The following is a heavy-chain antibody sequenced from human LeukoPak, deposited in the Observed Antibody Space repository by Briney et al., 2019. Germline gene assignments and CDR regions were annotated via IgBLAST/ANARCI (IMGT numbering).Heavy chain of an antibody. V-gene: IGHV4-34*01. CDR1: SGSFSNYY. Sequence: SSETLSLTCAVYSGSFSNYYWTWIRQPPGKGLEWIGEINHSGSTNYNPSLKSRVTISVDTSKNQFSLKLSSVTAADTAVYYCARKYDYVWGSYCTAHLEYFDYWGQGTLVTVSS. CDR2: INHSGST. J-gene: IGHJ4*02. CDR3: ARKYDYVWGSYCTAHLEYFDY. D-gene: IGHD3-16*01.